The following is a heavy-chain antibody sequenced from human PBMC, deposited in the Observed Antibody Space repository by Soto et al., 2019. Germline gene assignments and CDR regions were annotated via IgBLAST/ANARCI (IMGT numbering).Heavy chain of an antibody. V-gene: IGHV1-18*01. J-gene: IGHJ4*02. D-gene: IGHD1-1*01. CDR3: ARGRYGDY. CDR1: GYDFTTYG. Sequence: QVHLVQSGAEVKKPGASVKVSCKGSGYDFTTYGITWVRQAPGQGLEWMAWISAHNGNTDYAQKLQGRVTVTRDTSTSTAYMELRILRSDDTAVYYCARGRYGDYWGQGALVNVSS. CDR2: ISAHNGNT.